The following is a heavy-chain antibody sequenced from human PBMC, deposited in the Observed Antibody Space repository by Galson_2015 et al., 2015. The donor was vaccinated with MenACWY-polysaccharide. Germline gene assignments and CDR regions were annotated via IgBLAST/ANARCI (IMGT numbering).Heavy chain of an antibody. D-gene: IGHD6-13*01. Sequence: SLRLSCAASGSRFSHSGMHWVRQAPGKGLEWVAVIQYDGSKIVYADSVKGRFTISRDNSKHTLFLEMNSLGGEDTAVYYCAREGSRIVFHAFDAWGQGTMVTVSS. CDR2: IQYDGSKI. V-gene: IGHV3-33*01. J-gene: IGHJ3*01. CDR1: GSRFSHSG. CDR3: AREGSRIVFHAFDA.